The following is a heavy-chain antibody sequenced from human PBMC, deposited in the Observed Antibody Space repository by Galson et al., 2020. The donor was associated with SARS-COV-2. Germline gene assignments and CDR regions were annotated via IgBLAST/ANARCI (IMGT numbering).Heavy chain of an antibody. CDR2: IWYDGSKK. CDR1: GFAFSTYG. CDR3: AKDLGATEWYYLDS. J-gene: IGHJ4*02. Sequence: GGSLRLSCAASGFAFSTYGKHWVRHAPGKGLERLAVIWYDGSKKTYGDAVKGRLTISRDNSKNMVYLQMTSLRVEDTAIYYCAKDLGATEWYYLDSWGLGTQVTVSS. V-gene: IGHV3-33*03. D-gene: IGHD3-3*01.